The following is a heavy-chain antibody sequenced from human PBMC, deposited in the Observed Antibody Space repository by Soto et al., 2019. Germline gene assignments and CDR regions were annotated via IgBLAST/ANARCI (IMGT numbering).Heavy chain of an antibody. Sequence: ESWGGLVRPGGSLRLSCAASGFTFSSYWMHWVRQAPGKGLVWVSRMNEDGGTTDYADSVKGRFTISRDNAKNTLYLQMNSLRVEDTAVYYCASDLSGRADVWGQGTTVTVSS. CDR1: GFTFSSYW. J-gene: IGHJ6*02. CDR3: ASDLSGRADV. D-gene: IGHD3-10*01. CDR2: MNEDGGTT. V-gene: IGHV3-74*02.